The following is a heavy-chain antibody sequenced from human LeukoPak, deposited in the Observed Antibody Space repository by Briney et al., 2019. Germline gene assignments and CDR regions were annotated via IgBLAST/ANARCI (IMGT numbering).Heavy chain of an antibody. Sequence: GASVEVSCKASGYTFTSYGISWVRQAPGQGLEWMGWISAYNGNTNYAQKLQGRVTMTTDTSTSTAYMELRSLRSDDTAVYYCAREPSYSSSWVDFDYWGQGTLVTVSS. J-gene: IGHJ4*02. V-gene: IGHV1-18*01. D-gene: IGHD6-13*01. CDR2: ISAYNGNT. CDR3: AREPSYSSSWVDFDY. CDR1: GYTFTSYG.